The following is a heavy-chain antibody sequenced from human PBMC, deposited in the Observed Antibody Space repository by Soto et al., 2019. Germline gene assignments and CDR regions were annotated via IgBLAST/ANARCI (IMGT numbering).Heavy chain of an antibody. J-gene: IGHJ6*02. CDR3: ARDIRIFGLANYGMDV. CDR2: IWYDGSNK. CDR1: GFTFSSYG. V-gene: IGHV3-33*01. D-gene: IGHD3-3*01. Sequence: QVQLVESGGGVVQPGRSLRLSCAASGFTFSSYGMHRVRQAPGKGLEWVAVIWYDGSNKYYADSVKGRFTISRDNSINPLYLQMNSLRADDTAVYYCARDIRIFGLANYGMDVWGQGTTVTVSS.